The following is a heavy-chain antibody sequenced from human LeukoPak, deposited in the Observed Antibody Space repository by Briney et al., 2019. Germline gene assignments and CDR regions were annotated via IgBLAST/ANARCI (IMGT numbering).Heavy chain of an antibody. D-gene: IGHD1-26*01. J-gene: IGHJ6*02. CDR2: MNPNSGNT. CDR3: ARGPVEAVYGVSTED. V-gene: IGHV1-8*01. Sequence: GASVKVSCKASGYTFTNYDINWARQATGQGLEWMGWMNPNSGNTGYAQKFQGRVSLTRDTSISTAYMELSSLRSEDTAVYYCARGPVEAVYGVSTEDWGQGTTVTVSS. CDR1: GYTFTNYD.